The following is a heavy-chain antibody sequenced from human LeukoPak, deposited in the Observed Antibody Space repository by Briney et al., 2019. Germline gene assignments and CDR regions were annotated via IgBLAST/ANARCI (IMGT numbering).Heavy chain of an antibody. Sequence: GGSLRLSCAASGFTFSSYAMHWVRQAPGKGLEWVAVISYDGSNKYYADSVKGRFTISRDSSKNTLYLQMNSLRAEDTAVYYCASTRGYSSGWYGYWGQGTLVTVSS. CDR2: ISYDGSNK. J-gene: IGHJ4*02. D-gene: IGHD6-19*01. V-gene: IGHV3-30*04. CDR1: GFTFSSYA. CDR3: ASTRGYSSGWYGY.